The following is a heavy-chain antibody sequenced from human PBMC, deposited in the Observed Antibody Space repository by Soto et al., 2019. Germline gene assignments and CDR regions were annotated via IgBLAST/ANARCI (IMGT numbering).Heavy chain of an antibody. D-gene: IGHD3-9*01. CDR2: IYYRGNA. CDR3: ARLEGLATISYYFDF. Sequence: SETLSLTCSVSDDSINSDKYYWGWIRQPPGKGLEWIGSIYYRGNAYYNPSLQTRVTISLDKSKSQLSLKLNSVTAADLSVYFCARLEGLATISYYFDFWGPGALVTVSS. J-gene: IGHJ4*02. CDR1: DDSINSDKYY. V-gene: IGHV4-39*01.